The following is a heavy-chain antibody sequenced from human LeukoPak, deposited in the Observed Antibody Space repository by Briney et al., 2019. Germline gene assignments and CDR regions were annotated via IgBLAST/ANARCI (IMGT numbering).Heavy chain of an antibody. CDR1: GGTFSSYA. J-gene: IGHJ5*02. D-gene: IGHD3-22*01. V-gene: IGHV1-69*04. CDR2: IIPILGIA. Sequence: ASVKVSCKASGGTFSSYAISWGRQAPGQGLEWMGRIIPILGIANYAQKFQGRVTITADKSTSTAYMELSSLRSKDTAVYYCARVDSYYDSSGYYSGWFDPWGQGTLVTVSS. CDR3: ARVDSYYDSSGYYSGWFDP.